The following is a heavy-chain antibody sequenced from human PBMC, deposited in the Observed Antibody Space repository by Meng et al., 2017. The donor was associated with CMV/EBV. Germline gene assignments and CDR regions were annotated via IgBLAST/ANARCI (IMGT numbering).Heavy chain of an antibody. D-gene: IGHD1-14*01. CDR1: GGSISSGYYS. CDR3: ARVTSRVAGAFDY. J-gene: IGHJ4*02. V-gene: IGHV4-30-4*08. Sequence: QLPDYGPRPLKPSPTLSLPCNVAGGSISSGYYSWSWLRQPPGKGLEWIGYIYYSGSTYYNPSLKSRVTISVDTSKNQFSLKLSSVTAADTAVYYCARVTSRVAGAFDYWGQGTLVTVSS. CDR2: IYYSGST.